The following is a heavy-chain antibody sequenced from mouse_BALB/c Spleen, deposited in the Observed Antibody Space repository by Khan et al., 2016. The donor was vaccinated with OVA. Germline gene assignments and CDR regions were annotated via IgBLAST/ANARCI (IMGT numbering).Heavy chain of an antibody. V-gene: IGHV1S41*01. J-gene: IGHJ2*01. CDR3: ARSGGTYGDCAY. D-gene: IGHD2-13*01. Sequence: DLVKPGASVKLSCTASGYTFTSYWINWIKQRPGQGLEWVGRIGPGRGDAYYNELFKGKATLSVDPSSSTAYIQLSSLSSEDSGANLCARSGGTYGDCAYWGQGTTLTVSS. CDR1: GYTFTSYW. CDR2: IGPGRGDA.